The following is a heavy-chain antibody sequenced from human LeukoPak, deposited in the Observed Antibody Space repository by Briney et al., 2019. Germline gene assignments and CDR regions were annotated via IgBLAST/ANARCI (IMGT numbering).Heavy chain of an antibody. CDR2: INRDGSEK. D-gene: IGHD1-26*01. V-gene: IGHV3-7*01. J-gene: IGHJ4*02. Sequence: GGSLRPSCAASGFTFSNFWMGWARQGPEKGLQWVASINRDGSEKHPVDSVKGRFTISRDNAKNSLYLQMNSLRAEDTAVYYCARGGGSYYGGNFDSWGQGTLVTVSS. CDR3: ARGGGSYYGGNFDS. CDR1: GFTFSNFW.